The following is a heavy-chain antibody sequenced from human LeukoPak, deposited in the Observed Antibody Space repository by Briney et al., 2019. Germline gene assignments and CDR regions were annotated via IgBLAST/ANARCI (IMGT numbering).Heavy chain of an antibody. D-gene: IGHD4/OR15-4a*01. V-gene: IGHV4-59*12. CDR2: IYYSGST. J-gene: IGHJ4*02. CDR3: ATRRQVLYHFDN. Sequence: PSETLSLTCTVSGGSISSYYWSWIRQPPGKGLEWIGYIYYSGSTNYNPSLKSRVTISVDTSKNQFSLKLTSVTAADTAVYYCATRRQVLYHFDNWGQGVLVTVSS. CDR1: GGSISSYY.